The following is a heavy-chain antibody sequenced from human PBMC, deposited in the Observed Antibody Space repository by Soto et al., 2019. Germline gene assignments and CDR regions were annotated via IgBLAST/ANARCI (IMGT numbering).Heavy chain of an antibody. CDR2: IYYSGST. CDR1: GGSISSGGYY. CDR3: ARDGGFDPWGQRTTNWFDP. Sequence: SETLSLTCTVSGGSISSGGYYWSWIRQHPGKGLEWIGYIYYSGSTYYNPSLKSRVTISVDTSKNQFSLKLSSVTAADTAVYYCARDGGFDPWGQRTTNWFDPWGQGTLVTVSS. J-gene: IGHJ5*02. D-gene: IGHD1-7*01. V-gene: IGHV4-31*03.